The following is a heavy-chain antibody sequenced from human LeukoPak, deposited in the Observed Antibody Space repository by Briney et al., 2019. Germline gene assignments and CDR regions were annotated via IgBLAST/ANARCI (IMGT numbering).Heavy chain of an antibody. Sequence: GGSLRLSCAASGFTFSSYAMHWVRQAPGKGLEWVAVISYDGSNKYYADSVKGRFTISRDNSKNTLYLQMNSLRAEDTAVYYCARDIVVVVAAKLSYEPYYYYGMDAWGQGTTVTVSS. CDR2: ISYDGSNK. CDR3: ARDIVVVVAAKLSYEPYYYYGMDA. CDR1: GFTFSSYA. D-gene: IGHD2-15*01. V-gene: IGHV3-30-3*01. J-gene: IGHJ6*02.